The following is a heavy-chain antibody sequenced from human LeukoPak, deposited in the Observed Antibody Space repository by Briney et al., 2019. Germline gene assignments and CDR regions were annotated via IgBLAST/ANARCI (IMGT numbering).Heavy chain of an antibody. J-gene: IGHJ5*02. CDR2: IIPIFGTA. V-gene: IGHV1-69*13. D-gene: IGHD2-2*01. CDR3: ASAYCSSTSCFYNWFDP. Sequence: SVKVSCKASGGTFSSYAISWVRQAPGQGLEWMGGIIPIFGTANYAQKFQGRVTITADESTSTAYMELSSLRSEDTAVYYCASAYCSSTSCFYNWFDPWGQGTLVTVSS. CDR1: GGTFSSYA.